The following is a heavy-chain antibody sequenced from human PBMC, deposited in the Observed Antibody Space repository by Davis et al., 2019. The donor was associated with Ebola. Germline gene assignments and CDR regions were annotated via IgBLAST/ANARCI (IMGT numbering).Heavy chain of an antibody. CDR2: IDYSGST. J-gene: IGHJ4*02. V-gene: IGHV4-59*01. CDR1: GGSISNYY. D-gene: IGHD2/OR15-2a*01. Sequence: PSETLSLTCTVSGGSISNYYWSWIRQPPGKGLEWIGYIDYSGSTNYNPSLKSRVTISVDTSKNQFSLKLSSVTAADTAVYHCARGNSHDYWGQGTLVTVSS. CDR3: ARGNSHDY.